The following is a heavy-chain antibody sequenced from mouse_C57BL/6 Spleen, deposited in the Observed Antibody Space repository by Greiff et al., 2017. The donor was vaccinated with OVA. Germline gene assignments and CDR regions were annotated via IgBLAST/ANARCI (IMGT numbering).Heavy chain of an antibody. CDR2: ISRGGDYI. Sequence: EVHLVESGEGLVKPGGSLKLSCAASGFTFSSYAMSWVRQTPEKRLEWVAYISRGGDYIYYADTVKGRFTIPRDNAWNTLYLQLSSLKSEDTAVDYCTKDRGDDDDYGMDYWGQGTSVTVSS. D-gene: IGHD2-4*01. CDR3: TKDRGDDDDYGMDY. CDR1: GFTFSSYA. V-gene: IGHV5-9-1*02. J-gene: IGHJ4*01.